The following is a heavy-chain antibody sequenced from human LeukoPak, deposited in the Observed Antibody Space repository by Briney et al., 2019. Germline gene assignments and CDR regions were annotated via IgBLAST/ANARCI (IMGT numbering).Heavy chain of an antibody. CDR1: GFTFTSSA. CDR3: AAARERDGYNYYFDY. V-gene: IGHV1-58*02. Sequence: ASVKVSCRASGFTFTSSAMQWVRQARGQRLEWIGWIVVGSGNTNYAQKFQERVTITRDMSTSTAYMELSSLRSEDTAVYYCAAARERDGYNYYFDYWGQGTLVTVSS. J-gene: IGHJ4*02. CDR2: IVVGSGNT. D-gene: IGHD5-24*01.